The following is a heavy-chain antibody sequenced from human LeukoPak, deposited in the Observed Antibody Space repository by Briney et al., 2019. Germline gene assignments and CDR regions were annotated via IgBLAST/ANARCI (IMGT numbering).Heavy chain of an antibody. CDR2: IYYSGST. V-gene: IGHV4-39*07. CDR1: GGSISSSSYY. CDR3: ARGRITMVRGVQEFDY. J-gene: IGHJ4*02. Sequence: SETLSLTCTVSGGSISSSSYYWDWIRQPPGKGLEWIGSIYYSGSTYYNPSLKSRVTISVDTSKNQFSLKLSSVTAADTAVYYCARGRITMVRGVQEFDYWGQGTLVTVSS. D-gene: IGHD3-10*01.